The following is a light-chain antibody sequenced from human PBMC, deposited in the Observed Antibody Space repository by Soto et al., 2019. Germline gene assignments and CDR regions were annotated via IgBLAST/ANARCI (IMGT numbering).Light chain of an antibody. CDR3: QQYNSYSAGT. J-gene: IGKJ1*01. CDR2: KAS. V-gene: IGKV1-5*03. Sequence: DIQMTQSPSTLSASVRDRVTITCRASQSIDSWLAWYQQKPGKTPNLLIYKASSLESGVPSRFSGSGSGTEFTLTISSLQPDDFATYYCQQYNSYSAGTFGQGTKVEIK. CDR1: QSIDSW.